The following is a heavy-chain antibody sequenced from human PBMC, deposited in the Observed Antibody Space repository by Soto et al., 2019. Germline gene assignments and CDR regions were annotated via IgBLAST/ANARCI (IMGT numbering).Heavy chain of an antibody. CDR3: ARDVQQLAEPGGWFDP. V-gene: IGHV3-30-3*01. J-gene: IGHJ5*02. CDR1: GFTCSSYA. Sequence: GGSLRLSCAASGFTCSSYAMHWVRQAPGKGLEWVAVISYDGSNKYYADSVKGRFTISRDNSKNTLYLQMNSLRAEDTAVYYCARDVQQLAEPGGWFDPWGQGTLVTVSS. D-gene: IGHD6-6*01. CDR2: ISYDGSNK.